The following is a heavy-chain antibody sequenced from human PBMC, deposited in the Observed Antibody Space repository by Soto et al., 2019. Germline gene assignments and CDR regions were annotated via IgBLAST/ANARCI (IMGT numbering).Heavy chain of an antibody. CDR3: AREMDYYRT. D-gene: IGHD3-22*01. Sequence: QEQLVQSGAEVKKPGASVKVSCKASGYTFTDYYMHWVRQAPGQGLAWMGWINPDSGGTRYAQKFQGRVTMTRDTSITTAYMELSRLRSDDTAVYYCAREMDYYRTWGQGTLVTVSS. CDR1: GYTFTDYY. V-gene: IGHV1-2*02. CDR2: INPDSGGT. J-gene: IGHJ4*02.